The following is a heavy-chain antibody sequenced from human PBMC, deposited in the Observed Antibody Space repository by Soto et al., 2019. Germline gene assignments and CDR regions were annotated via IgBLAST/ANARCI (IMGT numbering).Heavy chain of an antibody. V-gene: IGHV3-11*01. D-gene: IGHD3-16*01. CDR2: ISTSGTST. CDR3: ARDGVLFRAGFDS. CDR1: GFTFSNYY. Sequence: PGGSLRLSCAVSGFTFSNYYMAWIRQAPGKGLEWVSYISTSGTSTFYAASVKDRFTISRDNAENSLFLQMDSLRVEDTAVYFCARDGVLFRAGFDSWGQGTLVTVAS. J-gene: IGHJ4*02.